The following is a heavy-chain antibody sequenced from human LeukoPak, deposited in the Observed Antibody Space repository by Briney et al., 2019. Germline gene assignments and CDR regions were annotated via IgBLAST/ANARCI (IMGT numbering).Heavy chain of an antibody. J-gene: IGHJ4*02. D-gene: IGHD2-2*01. CDR2: INPNSGGT. CDR1: GYTFTGYY. V-gene: IGHV1-2*02. CDR3: ARAWGYQPPAYC. Sequence: ASVKVSCKASGYTFTGYYMHWVRQAPGQGLEWMGWINPNSGGTNYAQKFQGRVTMTRDTSISTAYMELSRLRSDDTAVYYCARAWGYQPPAYCWGQGTLVTVSS.